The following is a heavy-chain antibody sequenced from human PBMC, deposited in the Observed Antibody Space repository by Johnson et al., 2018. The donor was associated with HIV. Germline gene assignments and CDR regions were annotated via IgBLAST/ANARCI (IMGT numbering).Heavy chain of an antibody. J-gene: IGHJ3*01. CDR1: GFTFSTYW. CDR3: AREIGWELHDGAFDV. Sequence: VQLVESGGGLVQPGGSLRLSCAASGFTFSTYWMHWVRQGPGKGLVWVSRINSDGSITTYADSVKGRFTISRDNSKNTLYLQMNSLRAEDTAVYYCAREIGWELHDGAFDVWGQGTMVTVSS. V-gene: IGHV3-74*01. CDR2: INSDGSIT. D-gene: IGHD1-26*01.